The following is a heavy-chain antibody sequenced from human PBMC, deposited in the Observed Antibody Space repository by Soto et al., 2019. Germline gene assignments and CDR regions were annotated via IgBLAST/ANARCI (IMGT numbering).Heavy chain of an antibody. CDR2: ISGSGGST. CDR3: AKLYSSTYYYYGMDV. D-gene: IGHD6-13*01. Sequence: GGSLRLSCAASGLTFSSYAMSWVRQAPGKGLEWVSAISGSGGSTYYADSVKGRFTISRDNSKNTLYLQMNSLRAEDTAVYYCAKLYSSTYYYYGMDVWGQGTTVTVSS. CDR1: GLTFSSYA. V-gene: IGHV3-23*01. J-gene: IGHJ6*02.